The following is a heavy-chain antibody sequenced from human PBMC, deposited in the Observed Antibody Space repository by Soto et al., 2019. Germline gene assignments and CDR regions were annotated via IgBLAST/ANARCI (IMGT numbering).Heavy chain of an antibody. D-gene: IGHD3-9*01. CDR2: IYYSGST. CDR3: ARKRYFDWLEVGYFGY. J-gene: IGHJ4*02. CDR1: GGSISSGGYY. V-gene: IGHV4-31*03. Sequence: PSETLSLTCTVSGGSISSGGYYWSWIRQHPGKGLEWIGYIYYSGSTYYNPSLKSRVTISVDTSKNQFSLKLSSVTAADTAVYYCARKRYFDWLEVGYFGYWGQGTLVTVSS.